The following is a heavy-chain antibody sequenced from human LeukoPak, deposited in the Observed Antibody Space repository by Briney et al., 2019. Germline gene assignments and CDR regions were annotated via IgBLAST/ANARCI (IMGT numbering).Heavy chain of an antibody. J-gene: IGHJ4*02. CDR3: AKSITMVRGVIGY. CDR1: GFTVSSNY. D-gene: IGHD3-10*01. V-gene: IGHV3-30*18. CDR2: ISYDGSNK. Sequence: PGGSLRLSCAASGFTVSSNYMSWVRQAPGKGLEWVAVISYDGSNKYYADSVKGRFIISRDNSKNTLYLQMNSLRAEDTAVYYCAKSITMVRGVIGYWGQGTLVTVSS.